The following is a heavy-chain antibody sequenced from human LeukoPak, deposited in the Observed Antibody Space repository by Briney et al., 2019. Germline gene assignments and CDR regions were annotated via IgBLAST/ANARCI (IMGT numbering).Heavy chain of an antibody. J-gene: IGHJ4*02. CDR2: ISSSSSTI. D-gene: IGHD3-10*01. CDR1: GFTFSTYS. Sequence: GGSLRLSCAASGFTFSTYSMNWVRQAPGKGLQWVSYISSSSSTIYYADSVKGRFTISRDNAKNSLYLQMNSLRAEDTAVYYCARALWFGETFPAYWGQGTLVTVSS. V-gene: IGHV3-48*01. CDR3: ARALWFGETFPAY.